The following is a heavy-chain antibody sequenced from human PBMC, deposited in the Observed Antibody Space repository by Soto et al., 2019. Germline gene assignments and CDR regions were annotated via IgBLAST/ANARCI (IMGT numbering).Heavy chain of an antibody. D-gene: IGHD3-9*01. CDR1: GYTFTSYG. CDR2: ISAYNGNT. J-gene: IGHJ6*02. V-gene: IGHV1-18*04. CDR3: ARDGDILTGYYLVYYYYGMDV. Sequence: ASVKVSCKASGYTFTSYGISWVRQAPGQGLEWMGWISAYNGNTNYAQKLQGRVTMTTDTSTSTAYMELRSLRSDDTAVYYCARDGDILTGYYLVYYYYGMDVWGQGTTVTVSS.